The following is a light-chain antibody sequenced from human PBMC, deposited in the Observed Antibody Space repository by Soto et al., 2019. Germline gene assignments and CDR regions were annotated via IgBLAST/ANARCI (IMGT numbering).Light chain of an antibody. CDR3: SSYTSSSSLGV. J-gene: IGLJ3*02. V-gene: IGLV2-14*01. CDR1: SSDVGDYNY. Sequence: QSALTQPASVSGSPGQSITISCTGTSSDVGDYNYVSWYQQHPGKAPRLIIYEVSNRPSGVSNRFSGSKSGNTAYLTISGIPADDAADYYCSSYTSSSSLGVFGGGNKLTVL. CDR2: EVS.